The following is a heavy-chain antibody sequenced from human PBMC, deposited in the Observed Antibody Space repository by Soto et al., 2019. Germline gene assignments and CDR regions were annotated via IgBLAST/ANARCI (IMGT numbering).Heavy chain of an antibody. V-gene: IGHV1-18*01. D-gene: IGHD3-22*01. CDR3: TKSYYDSSGYYRTHFDY. Sequence: ASVKVSCKASGYTFTTYAISWVRQAPGQGLEWMGWISTYSGKTDYAQSLQGRVTITRDTSTSTVYMELSSLRSEDTAVYYCTKSYYDSSGYYRTHFDYWGQGTLVTVSS. CDR2: ISTYSGKT. CDR1: GYTFTTYA. J-gene: IGHJ4*02.